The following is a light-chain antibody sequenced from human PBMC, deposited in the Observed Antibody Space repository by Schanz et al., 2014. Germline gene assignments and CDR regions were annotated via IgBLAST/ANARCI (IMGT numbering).Light chain of an antibody. CDR1: SSDVGGHNY. CDR3: SSFTSSSTWV. J-gene: IGLJ3*02. Sequence: QSALTQPPSASGSPGQSVTISCTGTSSDVGGHNYVSWYQQHPGKSPKLMIAEVNKRPSGVPDRLSGSKSGNTASLTVSGRQAEDESDYYCSSFTSSSTWVLGGGTKLTVL. V-gene: IGLV2-8*01. CDR2: EVN.